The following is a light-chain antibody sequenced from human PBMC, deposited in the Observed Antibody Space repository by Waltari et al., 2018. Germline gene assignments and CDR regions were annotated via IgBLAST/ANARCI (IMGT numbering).Light chain of an antibody. Sequence: QSVLTQPPSVSGTPGQRVTISCSGSTSNIGAGHDVHWYQHLPGTAPKLLIYGNNNRPSGVPDRFSGSKSGTSASLAITGLQADDDADYFCQSFDNMLSGGVVFGGGTKLAVL. CDR1: TSNIGAGHD. V-gene: IGLV1-40*01. CDR2: GNN. J-gene: IGLJ2*01. CDR3: QSFDNMLSGGVV.